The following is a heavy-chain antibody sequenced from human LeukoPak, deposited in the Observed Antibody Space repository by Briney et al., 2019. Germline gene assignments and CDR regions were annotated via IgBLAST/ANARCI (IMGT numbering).Heavy chain of an antibody. CDR1: GYTFTSYG. J-gene: IGHJ5*02. CDR2: ISAYNGNT. D-gene: IGHD2-21*02. V-gene: IGHV1-18*01. Sequence: ASVKVSCKASGYTFTSYGISWVRQAPGQGLEWMGWISAYNGNTNYAQKLQGRVTMTTDTSTSTAYMELRSLRSDDTAVYYCARRATRGTTYCGGDCSNWFDPWGQGTLVTVSS. CDR3: ARRATRGTTYCGGDCSNWFDP.